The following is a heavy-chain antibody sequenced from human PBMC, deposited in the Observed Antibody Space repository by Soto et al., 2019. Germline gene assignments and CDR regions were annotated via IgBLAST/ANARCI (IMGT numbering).Heavy chain of an antibody. V-gene: IGHV1-69*01. Sequence: QVQLVQSGAEVKKPGSSVRVSCEASGDTFRNYAISWVRQAPGQGLEWLGGIIPLYGTTNYAQKFQDRVTITADGSTTTAYMDLSSLRSEDTAVYYCARDLGGCSAGSCRYHWFDLWGQGTLVTVSS. CDR3: ARDLGGCSAGSCRYHWFDL. CDR2: IIPLYGTT. CDR1: GDTFRNYA. J-gene: IGHJ5*02. D-gene: IGHD2-15*01.